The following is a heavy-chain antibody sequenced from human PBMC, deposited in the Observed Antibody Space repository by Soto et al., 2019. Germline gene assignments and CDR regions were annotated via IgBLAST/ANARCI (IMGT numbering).Heavy chain of an antibody. J-gene: IGHJ6*02. CDR3: ARGEVVPAAYCYGMDV. V-gene: IGHV1-69*01. Sequence: QVQLVQSGAEVKKPGSSVKVSCMASGGTFSSYAISWVRQAPGQVLEWMGGIIPIFGTANYAQKFQGRVTITADESTSTAYMELSSLRSEDTAVYYCARGEVVPAAYCYGMDVWGQGPTVTVSS. D-gene: IGHD2-2*01. CDR1: GGTFSSYA. CDR2: IIPIFGTA.